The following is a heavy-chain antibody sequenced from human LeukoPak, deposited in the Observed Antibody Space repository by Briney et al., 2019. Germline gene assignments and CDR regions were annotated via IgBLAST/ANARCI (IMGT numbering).Heavy chain of an antibody. CDR3: AKRIDANYYDSS. Sequence: PGGSLRLSCAASGFTFSSYVMSWVRQAPGKGLEWVSTISGSGGSTYYTDSVKGRFTISRDNPQNTLYLQMNSLRAEDTALYYCAKRIDANYYDSSGGQGTLVTVSS. J-gene: IGHJ4*02. D-gene: IGHD3-22*01. CDR2: ISGSGGST. V-gene: IGHV3-23*01. CDR1: GFTFSSYV.